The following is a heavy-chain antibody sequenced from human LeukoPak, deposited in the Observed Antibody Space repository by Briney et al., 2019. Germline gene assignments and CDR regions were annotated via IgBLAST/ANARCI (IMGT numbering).Heavy chain of an antibody. CDR1: GGSISSYY. D-gene: IGHD4-17*01. V-gene: IGHV4-59*01. CDR3: ARGITRSLQAFDI. Sequence: SETLSLTCTVSGGSISSYYWSWIRQPPGKGLEWIGYIYYSGSTNYNPSLKSRDTISVDTSKNQFSLKLSSVTAADTAVYYCARGITRSLQAFDIWGQGTMVTLSS. CDR2: IYYSGST. J-gene: IGHJ3*02.